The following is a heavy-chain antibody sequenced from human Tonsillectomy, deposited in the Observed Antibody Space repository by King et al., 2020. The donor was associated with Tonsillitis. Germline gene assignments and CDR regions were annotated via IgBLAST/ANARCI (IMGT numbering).Heavy chain of an antibody. Sequence: TLKESGPTLVKPTQTLTLTCTFSGFSLSTGGVSVHWIRQPPGKALEWLALIYWDDDKRYSPSLKSRLTITKDTSKNQVDLIMTNMNPMDTATYFCAHNLKDSSGYYRSHWGQGTLVTVSS. J-gene: IGHJ4*02. V-gene: IGHV2-5*02. CDR1: GFSLSTGGVS. D-gene: IGHD3-22*01. CDR2: IYWDDDK. CDR3: AHNLKDSSGYYRSH.